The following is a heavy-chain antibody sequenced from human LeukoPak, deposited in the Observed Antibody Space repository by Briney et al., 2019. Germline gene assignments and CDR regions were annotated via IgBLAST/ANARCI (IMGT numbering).Heavy chain of an antibody. CDR1: GYTFTNYE. Sequence: GASVKVSCKTSGYTFTNYEINWVRQASGQGLEWMGWMNPNNDNTAYAQKFQGRVTMTWDSSISTAYMELSSLTSEDTAVYYCARTSLYATNHDAFDIWGQGTMVTVSS. D-gene: IGHD2-8*01. V-gene: IGHV1-8*01. CDR3: ARTSLYATNHDAFDI. CDR2: MNPNNDNT. J-gene: IGHJ3*02.